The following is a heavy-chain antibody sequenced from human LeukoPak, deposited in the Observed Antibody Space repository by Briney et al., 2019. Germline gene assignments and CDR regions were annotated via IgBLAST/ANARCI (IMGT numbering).Heavy chain of an antibody. CDR3: ARNSPNFDY. J-gene: IGHJ4*02. Sequence: SETLSLTCAVYGGSFSGYYWSWIRQPPGKGLEWIGEINPSGSTNYNPSLKSRVTISVDTSKNQFSLELSSVTAADTAVYYCARNSPNFDYWGQGTLVTVSS. CDR1: GGSFSGYY. D-gene: IGHD5-18*01. V-gene: IGHV4-34*01. CDR2: INPSGST.